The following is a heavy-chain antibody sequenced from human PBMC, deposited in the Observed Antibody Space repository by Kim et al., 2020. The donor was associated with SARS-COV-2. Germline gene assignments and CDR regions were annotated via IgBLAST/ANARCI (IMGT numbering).Heavy chain of an antibody. Sequence: GGSLRLSCAASGFTFSSYWMQWVRQAPGKGLVWVSVIKSDGSSTNYADSVKGRLTISRDNAKNTLYLQMNSLRAEDTAVYYCARESHYAMVVWGQGTTVTVSS. J-gene: IGHJ6*02. CDR3: ARESHYAMVV. CDR2: IKSDGSST. V-gene: IGHV3-74*01. CDR1: GFTFSSYW.